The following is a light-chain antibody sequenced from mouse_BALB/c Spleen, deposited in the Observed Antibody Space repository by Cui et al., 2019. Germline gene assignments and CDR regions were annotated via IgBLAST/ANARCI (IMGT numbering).Light chain of an antibody. J-gene: IGKJ5*01. CDR1: HSISDY. Sequence: DIVMTQSPATLSVTPGDRLSLSCRASHSISDYLHWYQQKSHESPRLLIKYASQSISGIPSRFSGSGSGSDFTLSINSVEPEDVGVYYCQNGHSFPLTFGAGTKLELK. CDR3: QNGHSFPLT. CDR2: YAS. V-gene: IGKV5-39*01.